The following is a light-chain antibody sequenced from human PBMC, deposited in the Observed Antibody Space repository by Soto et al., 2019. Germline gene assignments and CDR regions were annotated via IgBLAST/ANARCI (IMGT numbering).Light chain of an antibody. V-gene: IGKV3-20*01. CDR1: QSVSNRF. CDR3: QEHGSSPPLT. J-gene: IGKJ4*01. CDR2: HAS. Sequence: ENELTQSPGTLSLSPGERATLSCRASQSVSNRFVAWYQQKPGQAPRLLIYHASTRATGIPDRFSGSGSGTDFTLTISTLEPEDFAVYYCQEHGSSPPLTFGAGTKVEIK.